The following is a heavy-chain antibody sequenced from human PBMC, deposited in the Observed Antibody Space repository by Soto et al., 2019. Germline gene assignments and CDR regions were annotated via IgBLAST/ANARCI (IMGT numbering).Heavy chain of an antibody. CDR2: MNTNTGNT. J-gene: IGHJ4*02. V-gene: IGHV1-8*01. Sequence: QVLLVQSGADVKKPVASVKVSCKTSGYTFTEFDINWVRQAPGQGLEWMGWMNTNTGNTGYAQKFQGRVTMTRDTSISTAYMKLRIPRSKDTAVYYFARVVRFFGGHAGYWGQGTLVTVSS. CDR3: ARVVRFFGGHAGY. D-gene: IGHD3-3*01. CDR1: GYTFTEFD.